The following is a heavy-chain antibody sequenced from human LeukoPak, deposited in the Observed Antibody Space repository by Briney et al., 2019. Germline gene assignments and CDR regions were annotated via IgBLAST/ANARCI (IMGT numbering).Heavy chain of an antibody. J-gene: IGHJ4*02. CDR3: AKLPALVPFGVVNPGGGY. V-gene: IGHV4-39*07. D-gene: IGHD3-3*01. CDR1: GGSISSSSYY. CDR2: VYYTGAS. Sequence: SETLSLTCTVSGGSISSSSYYWGWIRQPPGKGLEWIGSVYYTGASYYNPSLKSRVTISIDTSKNHFSLNLTSVTAADTAVYYCAKLPALVPFGVVNPGGGYWGQGTLVTVSS.